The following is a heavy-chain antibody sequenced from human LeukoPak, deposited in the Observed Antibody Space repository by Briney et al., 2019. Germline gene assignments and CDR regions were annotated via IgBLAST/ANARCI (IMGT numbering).Heavy chain of an antibody. D-gene: IGHD3-3*01. Sequence: PGGSLRLSCAASGVTFSSSGFTFSSHNMNWVRQAPGKGLEWVSYISSSGRTIYYADSVKGRFTISRDNANNSLYLQMDSLRAEDTAVYYCAGLPEDFWSGPGGIDPWGQGTLVTVSS. CDR1: GVTFSSSGFTFSSHN. CDR3: AGLPEDFWSGPGGIDP. J-gene: IGHJ5*02. V-gene: IGHV3-48*04. CDR2: ISSSGRTI.